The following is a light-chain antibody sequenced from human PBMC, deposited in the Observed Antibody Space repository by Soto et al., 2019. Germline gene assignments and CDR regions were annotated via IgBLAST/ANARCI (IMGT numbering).Light chain of an antibody. CDR3: QQYHKWPPYT. V-gene: IGKV3-15*01. J-gene: IGKJ2*01. CDR1: QSVSTN. Sequence: EIVMTQSPATLSVSPGERATLSCRASQSVSTNLAWYQQKPGQAPRLLMYGASTRATGIPARFSGSVSGTEFTLTISSLQSEDFAVYYCQQYHKWPPYTFGQGTKLEIK. CDR2: GAS.